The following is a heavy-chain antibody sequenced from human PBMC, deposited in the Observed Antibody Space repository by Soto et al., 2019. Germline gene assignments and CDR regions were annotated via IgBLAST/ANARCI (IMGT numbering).Heavy chain of an antibody. CDR1: GGTFSSFT. D-gene: IGHD1-26*01. V-gene: IGHV1-69*01. CDR3: AKDRRADWESYYYYAMDV. CDR2: IIPIYGTA. Sequence: QVQLVQSGAEVKKPGSSGKVSGRASGGTFSSFTISWVRQAPGQGLEWMGGIIPIYGTANYAQKFQGRVTITADASTRTAYMELSSLRSEDTAVYYCAKDRRADWESYYYYAMDVWGQGTTVTVSS. J-gene: IGHJ6*02.